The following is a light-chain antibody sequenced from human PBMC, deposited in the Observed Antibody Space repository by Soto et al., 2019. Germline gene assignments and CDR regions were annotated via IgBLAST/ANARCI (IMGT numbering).Light chain of an antibody. J-gene: IGKJ5*01. CDR1: QSISIN. V-gene: IGKV3-15*01. CDR3: QQYNNWPFT. Sequence: EIVMTQSPATLSVSPGERATLSCRASQSISINLAWYQQKPGQAPKLLITGASTWASGIPARFSGSGSGTEFTLTISSLQSEDFAVYYCQQYNNWPFTFGHGTRMEIK. CDR2: GAS.